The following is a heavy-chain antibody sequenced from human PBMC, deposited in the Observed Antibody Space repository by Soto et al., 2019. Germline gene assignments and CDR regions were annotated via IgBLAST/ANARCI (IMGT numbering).Heavy chain of an antibody. Sequence: GASVKVSCKASGGTFSSYAISWVRQAPRQGLEWMGGIIPIFGTANYAQKFQGRVTITADESTSTAYMELSSLRSEDTAVYYCASRDLSAAGTVPDSYYYYGMDVWGQGTTVTVSS. D-gene: IGHD6-13*01. CDR1: GGTFSSYA. CDR2: IIPIFGTA. J-gene: IGHJ6*02. V-gene: IGHV1-69*13. CDR3: ASRDLSAAGTVPDSYYYYGMDV.